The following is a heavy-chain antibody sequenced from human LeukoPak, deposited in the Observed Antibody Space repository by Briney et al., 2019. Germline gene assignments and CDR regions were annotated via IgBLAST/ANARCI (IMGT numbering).Heavy chain of an antibody. V-gene: IGHV4-61*01. Sequence: SETLSLTCTVSGGSVSRGSYYWSWTRQPPGEGLEWIGYIHHSGTTNYSPSLKSRVTISVDMSKNQFFLNLTSVTAADTAVYYCARGRLGATYWGQGTLVTVSS. CDR2: IHHSGTT. CDR1: GGSVSRGSYY. CDR3: ARGRLGATY. D-gene: IGHD1-26*01. J-gene: IGHJ4*02.